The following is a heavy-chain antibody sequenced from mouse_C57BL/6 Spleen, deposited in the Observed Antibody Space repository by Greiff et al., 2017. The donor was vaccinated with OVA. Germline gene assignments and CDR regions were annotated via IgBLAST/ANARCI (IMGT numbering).Heavy chain of an antibody. CDR3: ARGWGDY. V-gene: IGHV5-4*01. CDR1: GFTFSSYA. CDR2: ISDGGSYT. J-gene: IGHJ4*01. D-gene: IGHD2-3*01. Sequence: EVQLVESGGGLVKPGGSLKLSCAASGFTFSSYAMSWVRQTPEKRLEWVATISDGGSYTYYPDNVKGRCTISRDNAKNNLYLQMSHLKSEDTAMYYCARGWGDYWGQGTSVTVAS.